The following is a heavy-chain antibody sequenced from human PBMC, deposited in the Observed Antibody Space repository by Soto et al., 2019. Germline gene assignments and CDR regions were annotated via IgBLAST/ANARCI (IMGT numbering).Heavy chain of an antibody. Sequence: PGGSLRLSCAASGFTFGSYAMHWVRQAPGKGLEYVSAISSNGGSTYYANSVKGRFTISRDNSKNTLYLQMNSLRAEDTAVYYCARHGYNYSRDYFDYPGQGTLGTVSS. J-gene: IGHJ4*03. CDR2: ISSNGGST. CDR1: GFTFGSYA. CDR3: ARHGYNYSRDYFDY. D-gene: IGHD5-18*01. V-gene: IGHV3-64*01.